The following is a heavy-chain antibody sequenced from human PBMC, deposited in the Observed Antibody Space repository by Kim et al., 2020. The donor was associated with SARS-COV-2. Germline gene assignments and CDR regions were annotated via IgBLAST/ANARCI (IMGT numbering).Heavy chain of an antibody. J-gene: IGHJ4*02. D-gene: IGHD3-9*01. CDR1: GFTFTSSA. V-gene: IGHV1-58*01. CDR3: AADPLSDYDILTGYPPPPRGGY. Sequence: SVKVSCKASGFTFTSSAVQWVRQARGQRLEWIGWIVVGSGNTNYAQKFQERVTITRDMSTSTAYMELSSLRSEDMAVYYCAADPLSDYDILTGYPPPPRGGYWGQGTLVTVSS. CDR2: IVVGSGNT.